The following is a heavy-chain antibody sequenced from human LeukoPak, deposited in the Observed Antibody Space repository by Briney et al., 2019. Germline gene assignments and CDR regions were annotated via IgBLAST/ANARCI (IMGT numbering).Heavy chain of an antibody. Sequence: PSQTLSLTCTVSGGSISSGSYYWSWVRQPAGKGLEWIGRIYTSGSTNYNPSLKRRVTISVETAKKQFSRKRSSVTAADTAVYYCARDSLAYYDFWSGYNAFDIWGQGTMATVSS. D-gene: IGHD3-3*01. J-gene: IGHJ3*02. V-gene: IGHV4-61*02. CDR2: IYTSGST. CDR1: GGSISSGSYY. CDR3: ARDSLAYYDFWSGYNAFDI.